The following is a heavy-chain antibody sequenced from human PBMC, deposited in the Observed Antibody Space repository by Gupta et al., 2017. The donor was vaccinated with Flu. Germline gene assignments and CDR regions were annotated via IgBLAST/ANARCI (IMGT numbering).Heavy chain of an antibody. CDR3: ASRGGKRISSFDS. CDR2: INHNGQRT. V-gene: IGHV3-23*01. J-gene: IGHJ4*02. CDR1: GFTFSDYA. D-gene: IGHD6-19*01. Sequence: EVQLLESGGGLVQPGGSLRLSCAASGFTFSDYAMNWVRQAPGKGLEWVSIINHNGQRTHDADAVKGRLNISRDESKSKLYLQMNNRGVEDKAVYYCASRGGKRISSFDSWGQGTLVPVSS.